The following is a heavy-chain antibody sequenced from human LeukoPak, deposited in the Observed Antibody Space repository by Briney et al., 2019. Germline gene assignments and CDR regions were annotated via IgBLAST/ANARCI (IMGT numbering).Heavy chain of an antibody. Sequence: SQTLSLTCAISGDSVSSNSAAWNWIRQSPSRGLEWLGRTYYRSKWYNDYAVSVKSRITINSDTSKNQLSLQLNSVTPEDTAVYFCARGEGYSFGYWWLDPWGQGTLVTVSS. J-gene: IGHJ5*02. CDR3: ARGEGYSFGYWWLDP. D-gene: IGHD5-18*01. V-gene: IGHV6-1*01. CDR1: GDSVSSNSAA. CDR2: TYYRSKWYN.